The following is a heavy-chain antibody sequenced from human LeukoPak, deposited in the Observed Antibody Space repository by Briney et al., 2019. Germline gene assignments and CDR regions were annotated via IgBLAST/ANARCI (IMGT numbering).Heavy chain of an antibody. CDR1: GYTFIGYD. D-gene: IGHD6-13*01. CDR3: ARGEYSSSWYPFDY. J-gene: IGHJ4*02. Sequence: ASVKVSCKTSGYTFIGYDINWVRQAPGQGLEWRGWMKSNSGDTHFAQKFQGRLTMPRNTSIRTAFMELSSLRAEDTAVYYCARGEYSSSWYPFDYWGQGSLVTVSS. CDR2: MKSNSGDT. V-gene: IGHV1-8*01.